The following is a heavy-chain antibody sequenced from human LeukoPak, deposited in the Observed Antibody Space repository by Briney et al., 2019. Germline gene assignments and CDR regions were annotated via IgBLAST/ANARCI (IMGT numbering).Heavy chain of an antibody. D-gene: IGHD2-2*01. CDR1: GFTFSSYA. Sequence: PGGSLRLSCAASGFTFSSYAMHWVRQAPGKGLEYVSAISSNGGSTYYANSVKGRFTISRDNSKNTLYLQMGSLRAEDMAVYYCARASTYCSSTSCPLGAFDIWGQGTMVTVSS. CDR2: ISSNGGST. J-gene: IGHJ3*02. CDR3: ARASTYCSSTSCPLGAFDI. V-gene: IGHV3-64*01.